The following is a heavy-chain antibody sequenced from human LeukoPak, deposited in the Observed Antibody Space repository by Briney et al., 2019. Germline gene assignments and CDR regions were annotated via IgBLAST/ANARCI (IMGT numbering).Heavy chain of an antibody. J-gene: IGHJ6*04. CDR3: ARVAVTIYYYYYGMDV. Sequence: GGSLRLSCAASGFTFSSYAMSWVRQAPGKGLEWVSAISGSGGSTYYADSVKGRFTISRDNSKNTLYLQMNSLRAEDTAVYYCARVAVTIYYYYYGMDVWGKGTTVTVSS. V-gene: IGHV3-23*01. D-gene: IGHD6-19*01. CDR2: ISGSGGST. CDR1: GFTFSSYA.